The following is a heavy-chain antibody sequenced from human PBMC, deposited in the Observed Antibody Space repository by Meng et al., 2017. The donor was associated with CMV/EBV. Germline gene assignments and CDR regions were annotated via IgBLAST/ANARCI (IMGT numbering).Heavy chain of an antibody. CDR3: ARFALYCSGGSCYSGTWY. D-gene: IGHD2-15*01. CDR1: GGSISSYY. J-gene: IGHJ4*02. V-gene: IGHV4-4*07. Sequence: SETLSLTCTASGGSISSYYWSWIRQPAGKGLEWIGRIYTSGSTNYNPSLKSRVTMSVDTSKNQFSLKLSSVTAADTAVYYCARFALYCSGGSCYSGTWYWGQGTLVTVSS. CDR2: IYTSGST.